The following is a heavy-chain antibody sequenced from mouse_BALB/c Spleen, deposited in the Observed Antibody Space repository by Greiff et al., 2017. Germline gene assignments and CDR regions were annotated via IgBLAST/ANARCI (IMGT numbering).Heavy chain of an antibody. J-gene: IGHJ3*01. CDR1: GYSITSGYY. V-gene: IGHV3-6*02. Sequence: EVHLVESGPGLVKPSQSLSLTCSVTGYSITSGYYWNWIRQFPGNKLEWMGYISYDGSNNYNPSLKNRISITRDTSKNQFFLKLNSVTTEDTATYYCARGGGNYIYAYWGQGTLVTVSA. CDR2: ISYDGSN. CDR3: ARGGGNYIYAY. D-gene: IGHD2-1*01.